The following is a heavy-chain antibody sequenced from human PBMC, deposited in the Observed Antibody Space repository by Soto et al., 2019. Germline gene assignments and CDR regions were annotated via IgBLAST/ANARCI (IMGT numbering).Heavy chain of an antibody. CDR3: ARGPTKPYATGGSYPFDF. J-gene: IGHJ4*02. V-gene: IGHV5-51*01. Sequence: SGESLKISCTISRYSFASYWIGWVRQMPGKGLQWVGIIDPVDSYMRYSPSFRGRVTFSADKSINTAYLQWTSLKTSDSGIYYCARGPTKPYATGGSYPFDFWGQGNQVTVSS. D-gene: IGHD2-8*02. CDR1: RYSFASYW. CDR2: IDPVDSYM.